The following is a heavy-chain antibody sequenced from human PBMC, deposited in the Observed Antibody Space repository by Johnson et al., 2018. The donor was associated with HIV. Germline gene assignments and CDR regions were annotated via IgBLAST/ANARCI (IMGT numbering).Heavy chain of an antibody. Sequence: QVQLVESGGGVVQPGRSLRLSCAASGFTFSSYAMHWVRQAPGKGLEWVAVISYDGSNKYYADSVKGRFTISRDNSKNTLYLQMKSLRAEDTAVYYCATPLSPELRRGDAFDIWGLWTMVTVSS. CDR3: ATPLSPELRRGDAFDI. J-gene: IGHJ3*02. CDR2: ISYDGSNK. V-gene: IGHV3-30*04. D-gene: IGHD1-7*01. CDR1: GFTFSSYA.